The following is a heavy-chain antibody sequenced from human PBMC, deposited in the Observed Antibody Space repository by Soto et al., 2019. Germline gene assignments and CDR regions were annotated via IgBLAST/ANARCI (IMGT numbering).Heavy chain of an antibody. CDR1: GFTFSSYA. Sequence: PGGSLRLSCAASGFTFSSYAMSWVRQPPGKGLEWVAAISGSGGSTYYADSVKGRYTISRDNAKNTKYLQMNSLRAEDAAVYYCAKDRSYYDFWSGPLYFDYWGQGTLVTVSS. D-gene: IGHD3-3*01. J-gene: IGHJ4*02. CDR2: ISGSGGST. V-gene: IGHV3-23*01. CDR3: AKDRSYYDFWSGPLYFDY.